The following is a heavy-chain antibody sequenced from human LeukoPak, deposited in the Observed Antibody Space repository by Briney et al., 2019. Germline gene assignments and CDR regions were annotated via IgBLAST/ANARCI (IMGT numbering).Heavy chain of an antibody. CDR3: ARVKMVAAPVDLDY. D-gene: IGHD2-15*01. V-gene: IGHV3-21*01. Sequence: GGSLRLSCAASGFDFESYTMTWVRQAPGKGLEWVSLISATSSDINYAESVRGRFTITRDNAKNSLYLQMNSLRAEDTAVYYCARVKMVAAPVDLDYWGQGTLVTVSS. CDR2: ISATSSDI. CDR1: GFDFESYT. J-gene: IGHJ4*02.